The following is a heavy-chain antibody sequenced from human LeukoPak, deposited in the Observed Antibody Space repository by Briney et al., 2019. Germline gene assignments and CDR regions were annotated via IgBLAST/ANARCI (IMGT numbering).Heavy chain of an antibody. D-gene: IGHD6-19*01. CDR3: ARAATGYSSGWLDYYYYYMDV. V-gene: IGHV3-48*03. J-gene: IGHJ6*03. CDR1: GFTFSSYE. Sequence: PGGSLRLSCAASGFTFSSYEMNWVRQAPGKGLEWVSYISSSGSTIYYADSVKGRFTISRDNAKNSLYLQMNSLRAEDTAVYYCARAATGYSSGWLDYYYYYMDVWGKGTTVTISS. CDR2: ISSSGSTI.